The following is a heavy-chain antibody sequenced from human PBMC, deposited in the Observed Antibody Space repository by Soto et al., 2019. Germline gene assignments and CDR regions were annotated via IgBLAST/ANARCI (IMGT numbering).Heavy chain of an antibody. Sequence: EVQLVESGGGLVKPGGSLRLSCAASGFTFSSYSMNWVRQSPGKGLEWVSSISSSSSYIYYADSVKGRFSISRDNAKNALHMQMSKLRSEDTAVYYCARGNSIAVARTYDYWGQGTMVTVSS. CDR3: ARGNSIAVARTYDY. CDR1: GFTFSSYS. D-gene: IGHD6-19*01. CDR2: ISSSSSYI. V-gene: IGHV3-21*01. J-gene: IGHJ4*02.